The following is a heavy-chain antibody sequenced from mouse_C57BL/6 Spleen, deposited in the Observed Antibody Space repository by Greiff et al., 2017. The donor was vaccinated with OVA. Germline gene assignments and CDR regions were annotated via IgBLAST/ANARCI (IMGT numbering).Heavy chain of an antibody. CDR1: GYAFSSSW. D-gene: IGHD2-4*01. CDR2: IYPGDGDT. V-gene: IGHV1-82*01. J-gene: IGHJ2*01. CDR3: AKGIYYDYDGGY. Sequence: VQLQQSGPELVKPGASVKISCKASGYAFSSSWMNWVKQRPGKGLEWIGRIYPGDGDTNYNGKFKGKATLTADESSSTAYMQLSSLTSEDSAVYFCAKGIYYDYDGGYWGQGTTLTVSS.